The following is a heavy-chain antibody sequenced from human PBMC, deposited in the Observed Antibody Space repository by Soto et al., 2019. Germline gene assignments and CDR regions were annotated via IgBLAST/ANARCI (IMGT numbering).Heavy chain of an antibody. V-gene: IGHV3-13*05. J-gene: IGHJ6*02. CDR3: ARAYSGRLPRRADYYYAMDV. D-gene: IGHD2-15*01. CDR1: GFTLSAYD. CDR2: LGAADDP. Sequence: GGSLRLSCAASGFTLSAYDMHWVRQAEGKGLEWVSALGAADDPYYLVSVKGRFTISRENAKNSLYLQMNNLRAGDTAVYYCARAYSGRLPRRADYYYAMDVWGQGTTVTVS.